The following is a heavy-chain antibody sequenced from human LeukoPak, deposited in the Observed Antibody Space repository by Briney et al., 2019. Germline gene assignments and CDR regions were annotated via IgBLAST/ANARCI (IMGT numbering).Heavy chain of an antibody. J-gene: IGHJ4*02. CDR3: ARDFSPYYDGSGYDY. CDR1: GFTFSSYS. V-gene: IGHV3-21*01. CDR2: ISSSSSYI. Sequence: GGSLRLSCAASGFTFSSYSMNWVRQAPGKGLEWVSSISSSSSYIYYADSVKGLFTISRENAKNSLYLQMNRLIAEATAVYYFARDFSPYYDGSGYDYGGQKTLLTVPS. D-gene: IGHD3-22*01.